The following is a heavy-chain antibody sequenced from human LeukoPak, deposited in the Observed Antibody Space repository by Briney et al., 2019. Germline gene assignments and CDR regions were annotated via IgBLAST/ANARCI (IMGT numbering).Heavy chain of an antibody. Sequence: SETLSLTCTVSGGSFRSDDYYWSWIRQPPGKGLEWIGYIYYSGSTNYNPSLKSRVTISVDTSKNQFSLKLSSVTAADTAVYYCASQQWLGNTFDYWGQGTLVTVSS. CDR2: IYYSGST. CDR3: ASQQWLGNTFDY. V-gene: IGHV4-61*08. J-gene: IGHJ4*02. D-gene: IGHD6-19*01. CDR1: GGSFRSDDYY.